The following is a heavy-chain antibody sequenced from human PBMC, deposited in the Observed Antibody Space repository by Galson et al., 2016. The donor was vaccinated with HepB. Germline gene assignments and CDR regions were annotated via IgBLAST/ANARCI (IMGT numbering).Heavy chain of an antibody. D-gene: IGHD3-10*01. CDR2: IYYSGST. V-gene: IGHV4-59*08. J-gene: IGHJ4*02. CDR1: GGSMSRYY. CDR3: ARRSDDAFGSGSLDF. Sequence: SETLSLTCSVSGGSMSRYYWSWIRQPPGKGLEWVGFIYYSGSTSYNPSLRSRVTISVDTSKNQFFLTLTSVTAADTAVYYCARRSDDAFGSGSLDFWGQGTLVTVSS.